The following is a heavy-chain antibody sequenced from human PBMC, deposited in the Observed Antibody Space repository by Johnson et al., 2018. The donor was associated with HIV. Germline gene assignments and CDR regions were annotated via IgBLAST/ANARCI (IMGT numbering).Heavy chain of an antibody. D-gene: IGHD3-16*01. CDR3: AKDRTSWGFDAFDL. V-gene: IGHV3-33*06. J-gene: IGHJ3*01. CDR1: GFTFSSYG. CDR2: VWYDGGNK. Sequence: VQLVESGGGVVQPGRSLRLSCAASGFTFSSYGMHWVRQAPGKGLEWVALVWYDGGNKYYADSVKGRFTLFRDNSENTLYLQMNSLRAEDTAVYFCAKDRTSWGFDAFDLWGQGTIVTVSS.